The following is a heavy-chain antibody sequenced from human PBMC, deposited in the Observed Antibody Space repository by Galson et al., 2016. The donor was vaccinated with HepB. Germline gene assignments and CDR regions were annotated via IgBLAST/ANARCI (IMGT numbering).Heavy chain of an antibody. J-gene: IGHJ3*01. D-gene: IGHD2-15*01. CDR3: TTDKGDCSSGTCRGVAFDV. CDR2: ISSSSSTI. Sequence: SLRLSCAASGFTFSSYSMNWVRQAPGKGLEWVSYISSSSSTIYYADSVTGRITVSRDNAKNSLYLQMNSLKTEDSAVYYCTTDKGDCSSGTCRGVAFDVWGQGTMVTVSS. V-gene: IGHV3-48*01. CDR1: GFTFSSYS.